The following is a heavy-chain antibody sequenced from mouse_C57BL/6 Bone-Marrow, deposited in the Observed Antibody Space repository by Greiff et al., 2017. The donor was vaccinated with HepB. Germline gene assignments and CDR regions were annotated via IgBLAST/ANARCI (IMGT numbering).Heavy chain of an antibody. CDR3: ARAYYGSSYWYFDV. D-gene: IGHD1-1*01. CDR1: GFTFSDYG. J-gene: IGHJ1*03. Sequence: EVMLVESGGGLVQPGGSLKLSCAASGFTFSDYGMAWVRQAPRKGPEWVAFISNLAYSIYYADTVTGRFTISRENAKNTLYLEMSSLRSEDTAMYYCARAYYGSSYWYFDVWGTGTTVTVSS. CDR2: ISNLAYSI. V-gene: IGHV5-15*01.